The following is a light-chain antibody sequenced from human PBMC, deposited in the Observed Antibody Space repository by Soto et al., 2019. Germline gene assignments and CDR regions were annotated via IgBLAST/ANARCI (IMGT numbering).Light chain of an antibody. Sequence: DIQMTQSPSSLSASVGDRVTITCRASQGISNYLAWYQQKPGKVPKLLIYAASTLQSGVPSRFSGSGSGTDFTITINSLQPEDVTTYYCQKYNSAPWTFGQGTKLEIK. CDR2: AAS. CDR3: QKYNSAPWT. V-gene: IGKV1-27*01. CDR1: QGISNY. J-gene: IGKJ1*01.